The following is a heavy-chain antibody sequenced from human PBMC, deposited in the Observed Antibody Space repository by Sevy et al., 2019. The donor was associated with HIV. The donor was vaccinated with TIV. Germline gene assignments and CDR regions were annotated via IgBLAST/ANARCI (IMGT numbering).Heavy chain of an antibody. CDR3: ARDRVEWGAFDI. V-gene: IGHV3-53*01. Sequence: GGSLRLSCAASGFTVSSNYMSWVRQAPGKGLERVSVIYSGGSTYYADSVKGRFTISRDNSKNTLYLQMNSLRAEDTAVYYCARDRVEWGAFDIWCQGTMVTVSS. J-gene: IGHJ3*02. CDR2: IYSGGST. CDR1: GFTVSSNY. D-gene: IGHD1-26*01.